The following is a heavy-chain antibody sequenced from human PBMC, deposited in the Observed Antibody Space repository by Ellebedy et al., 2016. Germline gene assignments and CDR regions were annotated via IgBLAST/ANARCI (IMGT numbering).Heavy chain of an antibody. V-gene: IGHV3-53*01. CDR3: ARGVGSGWFDP. CDR2: SFSDGNT. J-gene: IGHJ5*02. Sequence: GGSLRLSCAASGFTVSTNYMKWVRQAPGKGLEWVSASFSDGNTYYADSVKGRFTISSDNSKNTLYLQMNSLRAEDTAVYYCARGVGSGWFDPWGQGTLVTVSS. CDR1: GFTVSTNY. D-gene: IGHD2-15*01.